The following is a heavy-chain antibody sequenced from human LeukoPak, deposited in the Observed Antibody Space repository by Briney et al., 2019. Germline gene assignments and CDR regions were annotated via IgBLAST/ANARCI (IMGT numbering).Heavy chain of an antibody. V-gene: IGHV3-33*01. Sequence: GRSLRLSCAASGFTFSSYGMHWVRQAPGKGLEWVAVIWYDGSNKYYADSVKGLFTISRDNAKNTLYLQMTSLRVEDTAVYYCGRGSGVADYWGQGALVTVSS. CDR1: GFTFSSYG. D-gene: IGHD7-27*01. CDR2: IWYDGSNK. CDR3: GRGSGVADY. J-gene: IGHJ4*02.